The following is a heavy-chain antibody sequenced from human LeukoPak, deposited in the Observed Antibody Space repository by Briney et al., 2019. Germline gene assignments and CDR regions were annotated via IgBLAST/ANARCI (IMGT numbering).Heavy chain of an antibody. CDR2: INPSGGST. D-gene: IGHD3-3*01. CDR3: ARSGSYDFWSGYYWTPPPHFDY. Sequence: ASVKVSCKASGYTFTSYYMHWVRQAPGQGLEWMGIINPSGGSTSYAQKFQGGVTMTRDTSTSTVYMELSSLRSEDTAVYYCARSGSYDFWSGYYWTPPPHFDYWGQGTLVTVSS. CDR1: GYTFTSYY. J-gene: IGHJ4*02. V-gene: IGHV1-46*01.